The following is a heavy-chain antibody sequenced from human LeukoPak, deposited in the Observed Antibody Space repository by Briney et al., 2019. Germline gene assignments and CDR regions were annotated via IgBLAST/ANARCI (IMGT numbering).Heavy chain of an antibody. CDR2: ISGFHSKT. V-gene: IGHV1-18*01. D-gene: IGHD2-15*01. CDR1: AYNFTTFG. J-gene: IGHJ5*02. CDR3: ASSTPGFDP. Sequence: ASVKVSCKASAYNFTTFGVSWVRQAPGQGLEWMGWISGFHSKTNYAEKFQGRVTLTRDTATSTAYMELKSLRFDDTAVYYCASSTPGFDPWGQGTLVIVSS.